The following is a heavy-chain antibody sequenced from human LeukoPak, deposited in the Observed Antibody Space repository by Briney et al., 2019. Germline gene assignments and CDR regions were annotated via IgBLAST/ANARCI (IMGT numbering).Heavy chain of an antibody. J-gene: IGHJ4*02. CDR2: IYYSGST. Sequence: PSETLSLTCTVSGYSISSGYYWGWIRQPPGKGLEWIGSIYYSGSTYYNPSLKSRVTISVDTSKNQFSLKLSSVTAADTAVYYCARHNVAAADYYFDYWGQGTLVTVSS. V-gene: IGHV4-38-2*02. CDR1: GYSISSGYY. D-gene: IGHD6-13*01. CDR3: ARHNVAAADYYFDY.